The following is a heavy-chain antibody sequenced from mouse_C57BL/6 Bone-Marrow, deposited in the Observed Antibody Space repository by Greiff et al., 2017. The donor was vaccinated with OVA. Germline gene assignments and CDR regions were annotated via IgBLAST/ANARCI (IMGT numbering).Heavy chain of an antibody. D-gene: IGHD2-3*01. Sequence: VQLQQSGAELVRPGASVTLSCKASGYTFTDYEMHWVKQTPVHGLEWIGAIAPETGGTAYNQKFKGKAILTADKSSSTAYMELRSLTSEDSAVYYCTRGEFWLLRWFAYWGQGTLVTVSA. CDR1: GYTFTDYE. CDR3: TRGEFWLLRWFAY. CDR2: IAPETGGT. J-gene: IGHJ3*01. V-gene: IGHV1-15*01.